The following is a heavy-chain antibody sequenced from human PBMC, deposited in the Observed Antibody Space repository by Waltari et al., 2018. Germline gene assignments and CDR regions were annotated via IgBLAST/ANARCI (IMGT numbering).Heavy chain of an antibody. D-gene: IGHD3-9*01. J-gene: IGHJ4*02. CDR2: ISGYNGNT. V-gene: IGHV1-18*01. CDR1: GYTFIYYG. CDR3: ARGGDFEWSAYYFDF. Sequence: QVQLVQSGTEVQKPGASVKVSCETSGYTFIYYGISWVRQAPGQGLEWMGWISGYNGNTNYAQKFQDRVTMTTDTSTATAYMELKSLRSDDTAVYYCARGGDFEWSAYYFDFWGQGTLVTVSS.